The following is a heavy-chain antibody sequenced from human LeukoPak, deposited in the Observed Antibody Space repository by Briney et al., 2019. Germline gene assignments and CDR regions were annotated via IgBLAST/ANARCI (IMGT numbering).Heavy chain of an antibody. CDR2: LYSGGNI. D-gene: IGHD4-17*01. Sequence: PGGSLRLSCAVSGFTGSSNHMAWVRLAPGKGLEWVSSLYSGGNIYYTDSVRGRFTISRDSSKNTLYLQMNSLRAEDTALYYCARARRCGLNDDYGACFDCWGQGTLVTVSS. CDR3: ARARRCGLNDDYGACFDC. V-gene: IGHV3-53*01. J-gene: IGHJ4*02. CDR1: GFTGSSNH.